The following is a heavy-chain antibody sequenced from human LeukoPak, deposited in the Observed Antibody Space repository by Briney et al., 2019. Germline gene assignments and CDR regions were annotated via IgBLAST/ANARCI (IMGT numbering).Heavy chain of an antibody. Sequence: GGSLRFSGAASGFTFSSYGMNWAGKVQGKGLEWVASINHNGNVNYYVDSVKGRFTISRDNAKNSLYLQMSNLRAEDTAVYFCARGGGLDVWGQGATVTVSS. J-gene: IGHJ6*02. V-gene: IGHV3-7*03. CDR2: INHNGNVN. CDR1: GFTFSSYG. CDR3: ARGGGLDV. D-gene: IGHD3-16*01.